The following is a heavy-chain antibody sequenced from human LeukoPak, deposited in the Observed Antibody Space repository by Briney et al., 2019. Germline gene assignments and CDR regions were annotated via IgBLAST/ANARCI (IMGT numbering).Heavy chain of an antibody. D-gene: IGHD3-9*01. CDR1: GFTFSDYY. Sequence: PGGSLTLSCAASGFTFSDYYMSWIRQAPGKGLEWVSYISSSGSTIYYADSVKGRFTISRDNGKNSLFLQMNSLRAEDTAVYYCARGVQRFDILTGYYTRYGMDVWGQGATVTVSS. CDR2: ISSSGSTI. V-gene: IGHV3-11*01. J-gene: IGHJ6*01. CDR3: ARGVQRFDILTGYYTRYGMDV.